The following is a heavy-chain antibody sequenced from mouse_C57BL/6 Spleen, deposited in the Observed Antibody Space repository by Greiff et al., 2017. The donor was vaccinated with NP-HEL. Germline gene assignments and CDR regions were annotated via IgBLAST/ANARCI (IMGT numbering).Heavy chain of an antibody. V-gene: IGHV1-59*01. CDR1: GYTFTSYW. CDR2: IDPSDSYT. Sequence: VQLQQPGAELVRPGTSVKLSCKASGYTFTSYWMHWVKQRPGQGLEWIGVIDPSDSYTNYNQKFKGKATLTVDTSSSTAYMQLSSLTSEDSAVYYCARGIYYGSPYAMDYWGQGTSVTVSS. D-gene: IGHD1-1*01. CDR3: ARGIYYGSPYAMDY. J-gene: IGHJ4*01.